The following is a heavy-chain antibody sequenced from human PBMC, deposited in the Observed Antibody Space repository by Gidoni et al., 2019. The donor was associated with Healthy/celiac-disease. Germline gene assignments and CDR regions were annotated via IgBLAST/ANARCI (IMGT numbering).Heavy chain of an antibody. CDR1: GFPFSSYS. V-gene: IGHV3-21*01. J-gene: IGHJ4*02. CDR3: ASRGFQDY. CDR2: ISSSSSYI. Sequence: EVQLVESGGGLVKPGGSLRLSCEASGFPFSSYSMNWVRQAPGKGLEWVSSISSSSSYIYYADSVKGRFTISRDNAKNSLYLQMNSLIAEDTAVYYCASRGFQDYWGQGTLVTVSS.